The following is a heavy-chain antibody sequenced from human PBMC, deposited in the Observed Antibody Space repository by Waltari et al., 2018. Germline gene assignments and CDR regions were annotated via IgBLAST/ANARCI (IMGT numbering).Heavy chain of an antibody. CDR3: ARNKVELDY. V-gene: IGHV3-21*02. D-gene: IGHD1-7*01. CDR2: ISSSSSYI. J-gene: IGHJ4*02. Sequence: EVQLVESGGGLVKPGGSLRLSCTASGFTFNTYSMNWVRQAPGKGLEWVSSISSSSSYIYYSDSVKGRFTISRDNARNSLYLQMNSLRAEDTAVYYCARNKVELDYWGQGTLVTVSS. CDR1: GFTFNTYS.